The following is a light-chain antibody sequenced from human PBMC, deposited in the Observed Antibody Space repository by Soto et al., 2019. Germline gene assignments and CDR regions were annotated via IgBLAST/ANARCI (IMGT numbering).Light chain of an antibody. CDR1: QSISSW. J-gene: IGKJ5*01. Sequence: DIQMTQSHSTLSASVGDRVTITCRASQSISSWLAWYQQKPGKAPKLLIYDASSLESGVPSRFSGSGSGTEFTLTISSLQPEDFGTYYCLQHNSYPITFGQGTRLEIK. CDR3: LQHNSYPIT. CDR2: DAS. V-gene: IGKV1-5*01.